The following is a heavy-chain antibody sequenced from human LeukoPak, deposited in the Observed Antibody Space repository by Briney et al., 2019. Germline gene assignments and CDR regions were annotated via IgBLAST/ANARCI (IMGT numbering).Heavy chain of an antibody. J-gene: IGHJ4*02. Sequence: GGSLSLSCAASGFIFSDSWMTWVRQSPGKGLQWVASIHQDAGEKQYVDSVRGRFTISRDNAKNSLYLQMNSLRVKDTAMYYCTTSKDHYSHHWGQGTLVTVSS. CDR3: TTSKDHYSHH. CDR2: IHQDAGEK. CDR1: GFIFSDSW. V-gene: IGHV3-7*05.